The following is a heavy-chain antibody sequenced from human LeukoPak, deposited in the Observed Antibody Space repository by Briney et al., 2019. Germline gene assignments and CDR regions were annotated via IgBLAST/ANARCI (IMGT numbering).Heavy chain of an antibody. V-gene: IGHV4-39*07. D-gene: IGHD2-2*01. J-gene: IGHJ4*02. CDR3: ARGLTGSTSLGY. CDR1: GGSISSSSYY. CDR2: IYYSGST. Sequence: PSETLSLTCTVSGGSISSSSYYWGWIRQPPGKGLEWIGSIYYSGSTYYNPSLKSRVTISVDTSKNQFSLKLSSVTAADTAVYYCARGLTGSTSLGYWGQGTLVTVSS.